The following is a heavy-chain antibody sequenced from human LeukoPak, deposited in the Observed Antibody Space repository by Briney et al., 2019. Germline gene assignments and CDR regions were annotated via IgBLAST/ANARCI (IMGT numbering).Heavy chain of an antibody. J-gene: IGHJ4*02. D-gene: IGHD2-15*01. CDR2: IHHSGTT. CDR3: ARNGDYSMDY. CDR1: GGSISSGWW. V-gene: IGHV4-4*02. Sequence: SETLSLTCAVSGGSISSGWWWSWVRPSPGKGLEWIAEIHHSGTTHYNPSLKSRLGISVDKSKNQFSLKLTSMTAADTAVYYCARNGDYSMDYWGQGTLVTVSS.